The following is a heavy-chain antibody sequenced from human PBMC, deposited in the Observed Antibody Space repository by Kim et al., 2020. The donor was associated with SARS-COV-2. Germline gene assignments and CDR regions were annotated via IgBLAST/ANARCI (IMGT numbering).Heavy chain of an antibody. CDR3: ARRGPSYGGWFDP. CDR1: GGSISSSSYY. Sequence: SETLSLTCTVSGGSISSSSYYWGWIRQPPGKGLEWIGSIYYSGSTYYNPSLKSRVTISVDTSKNQFSLKLSSVTAADTAVYYCARRGPSYGGWFDPWGQGTLVTVSS. CDR2: IYYSGST. D-gene: IGHD3-16*01. V-gene: IGHV4-39*01. J-gene: IGHJ5*02.